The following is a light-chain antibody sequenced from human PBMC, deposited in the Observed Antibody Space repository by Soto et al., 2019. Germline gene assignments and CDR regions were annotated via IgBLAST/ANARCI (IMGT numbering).Light chain of an antibody. J-gene: IGKJ3*01. CDR3: QQYDNLPLT. Sequence: ERVMTQSPATLSVSPGERATLSCRASQSVGSNLAWYQQKPGQAPRLLIFGASSRATGVPARFSGSGSGTEFTLTINSLQSEDFAVYFCQQYDNLPLTFGPGTKGDI. V-gene: IGKV3-15*01. CDR1: QSVGSN. CDR2: GAS.